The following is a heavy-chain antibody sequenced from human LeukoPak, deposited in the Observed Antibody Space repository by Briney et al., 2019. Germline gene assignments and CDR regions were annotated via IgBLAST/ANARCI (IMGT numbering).Heavy chain of an antibody. D-gene: IGHD3-9*01. J-gene: IGHJ3*01. V-gene: IGHV1-18*01. Sequence: ASVKVSCKASGYMFAVFGITWVRQAPGQRLEWMGSIRVHNGDTNYAQKFQGRLTMTTDTSATTAYMELRSLKSDDTAVYYCARDRYDVGVGFDFWGQGTMVTVSS. CDR1: GYMFAVFG. CDR3: ARDRYDVGVGFDF. CDR2: IRVHNGDT.